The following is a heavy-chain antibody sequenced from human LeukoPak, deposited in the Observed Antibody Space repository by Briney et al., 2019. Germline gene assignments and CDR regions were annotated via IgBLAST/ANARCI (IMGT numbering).Heavy chain of an antibody. V-gene: IGHV4-59*11. CDR2: IYYSEST. J-gene: IGHJ4*02. CDR1: AGSISSHY. CDR3: ARGAGFCSGGSCYPQLFYFDY. Sequence: SETLSLTSTVSAGSISSHYWSWIPQPPGKGLEWIGYIYYSESTTYNPSLKSRVTMSVDTAKTQFSLKLTSVTAADTAVYYCARGAGFCSGGSCYPQLFYFDYWGQGALVTVSS. D-gene: IGHD2-15*01.